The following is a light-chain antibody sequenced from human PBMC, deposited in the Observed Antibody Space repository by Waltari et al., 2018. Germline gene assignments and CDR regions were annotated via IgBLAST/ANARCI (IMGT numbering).Light chain of an antibody. CDR2: AVS. J-gene: IGKJ4*02. CDR3: MQGIQVPT. V-gene: IGKV2-29*03. CDR1: QSLLHSDGRTH. Sequence: DIVMTQAPLSLSVNPGQPASISCRSSQSLLHSDGRTHLYWYLQRPGQSPQLLIYAVSSRFSGVPDRFSGSGSGTDFTLKISRVEADDVGVYYCMQGIQVPTFGRGTKVGIK.